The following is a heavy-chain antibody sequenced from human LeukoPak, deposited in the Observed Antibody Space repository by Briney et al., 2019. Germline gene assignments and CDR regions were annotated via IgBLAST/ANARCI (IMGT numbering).Heavy chain of an antibody. CDR3: ARTSSSGLGSGLNWFDP. CDR2: IYYSGST. CDR1: GGSISSYY. D-gene: IGHD3-22*01. J-gene: IGHJ5*02. V-gene: IGHV4-59*12. Sequence: SETLSLTCTVSGGSISSYYWSWIRQPPGKGLEWIGYIYYSGSTNYNPSLKSRVTISVDTSKNQFSLKLSSVIAADTAVYYCARTSSSGLGSGLNWFDPWGQGTLVTVSS.